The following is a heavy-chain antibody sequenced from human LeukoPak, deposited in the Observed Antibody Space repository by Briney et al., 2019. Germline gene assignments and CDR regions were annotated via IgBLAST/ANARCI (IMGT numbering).Heavy chain of an antibody. V-gene: IGHV3-23*01. CDR1: GFTFSSYA. D-gene: IGHD3-9*01. J-gene: IGHJ5*02. Sequence: GGSLRLSCAASGFTFSSYAMSWVRQAPGKGLEWVSAVCGSGGSTYYADSVKGRFTISRDNSKNTLYLQMNSLRAEDTAVYYCAKDPGGLRYFDWLLSDDWFDPWGQGTLVTVSS. CDR3: AKDPGGLRYFDWLLSDDWFDP. CDR2: VCGSGGST.